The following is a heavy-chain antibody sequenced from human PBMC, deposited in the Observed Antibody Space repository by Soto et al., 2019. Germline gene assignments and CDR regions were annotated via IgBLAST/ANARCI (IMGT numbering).Heavy chain of an antibody. CDR3: ARVCSSTSCYDY. D-gene: IGHD2-2*01. Sequence: VQLVESGGGLVQPGGSLRLSCAASGFTFSSYSMNWVRQAPGKGLEWVSSISSSSSYIYYADSVKGRFTISRDNAKNSLYLQMNSLRAEDTAVYYCARVCSSTSCYDYWGQGTLVTVSS. J-gene: IGHJ4*02. CDR1: GFTFSSYS. V-gene: IGHV3-21*01. CDR2: ISSSSSYI.